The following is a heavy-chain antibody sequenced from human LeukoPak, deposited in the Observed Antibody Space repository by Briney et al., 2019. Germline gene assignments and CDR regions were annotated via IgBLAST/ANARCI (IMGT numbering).Heavy chain of an antibody. D-gene: IGHD3-9*01. CDR2: INPNSGGT. V-gene: IGHV1-2*04. J-gene: IGHJ4*02. CDR3: ARGLRDILTGSPFYYFDY. CDR1: GYTFTGYY. Sequence: GASVKVSCKASGYTFTGYYMHWVRQAPGQGLEWMGWINPNSGGTNYAQKFQGWVTMTRDTSISTAYMKLSRLRSDDTAVYYCARGLRDILTGSPFYYFDYWGQGTLVTVSS.